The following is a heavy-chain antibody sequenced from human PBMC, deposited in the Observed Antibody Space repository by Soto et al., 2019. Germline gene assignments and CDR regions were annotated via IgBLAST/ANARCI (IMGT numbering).Heavy chain of an antibody. D-gene: IGHD6-19*01. CDR3: ARRAAVAGHFDY. V-gene: IGHV3-74*01. Sequence: VGSLRLSCAVSGFTFSSYWMHWVRQAPGKGLVWVSRINSDGSSTSYADSVKGRFTISRDNAKNTLYLQMNSLRAEDTAVYYCARRAAVAGHFDYWGQGTLVTVSS. J-gene: IGHJ4*02. CDR1: GFTFSSYW. CDR2: INSDGSST.